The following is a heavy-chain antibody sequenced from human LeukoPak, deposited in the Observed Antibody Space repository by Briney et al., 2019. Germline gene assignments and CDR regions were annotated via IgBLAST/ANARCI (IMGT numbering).Heavy chain of an antibody. CDR1: GFTFSSHG. J-gene: IGHJ4*02. CDR3: ARGTGSPGYFDL. V-gene: IGHV3-30*02. CDR2: IRYDGTNQ. Sequence: PGGSLRLSCVASGFTFSSHGMHWVRQAPGKGLEWLTFIRYDGTNQYFADSVKGRFTISRDNSQKKVFLQMNNLRPDDTALYYCARGTGSPGYFDLWGQGTQVTVSS. D-gene: IGHD3-10*01.